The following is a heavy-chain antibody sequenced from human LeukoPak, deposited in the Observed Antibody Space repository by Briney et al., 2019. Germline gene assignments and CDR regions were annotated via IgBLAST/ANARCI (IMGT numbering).Heavy chain of an antibody. CDR3: ARGRQYSSSSY. CDR1: GGSISSSSYY. Sequence: SETLSLTCTVSGGSISSSSYYWGWIRQPPGKGLEWIGSIYYSGSTYYNPSLKSRVTISVDTSKNPFSLKLSSVTAADTAVYYCARGRQYSSSSYWGQGTLVTVSS. J-gene: IGHJ4*02. D-gene: IGHD6-6*01. CDR2: IYYSGST. V-gene: IGHV4-39*07.